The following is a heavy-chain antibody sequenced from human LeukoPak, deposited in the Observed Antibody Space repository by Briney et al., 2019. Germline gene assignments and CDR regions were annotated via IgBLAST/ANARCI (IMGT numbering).Heavy chain of an antibody. J-gene: IGHJ3*02. CDR3: AKAESGWETDGFDI. Sequence: GGSLRLSCAASGFTFDDYAMHWVRQAPGKGLEWVAVISYDGSNKYYADSVKGRFTISRDNSKNTLYLQMNSLRAEDTAVYYCAKAESGWETDGFDIWGQGTMVTVSS. CDR2: ISYDGSNK. V-gene: IGHV3-30*18. CDR1: GFTFDDYA. D-gene: IGHD6-19*01.